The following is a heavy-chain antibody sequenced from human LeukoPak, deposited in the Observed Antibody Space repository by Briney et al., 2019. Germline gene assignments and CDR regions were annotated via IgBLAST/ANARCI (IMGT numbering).Heavy chain of an antibody. D-gene: IGHD4-17*01. Sequence: ASVKVSCKASGYTSTGYYIHWVRQAPGQGLEWMGWINPDSGDTKYVQKFQGRVTMTRDTSISTAYMDLSSLRSDDTAVYYCARDPYGDNHLDYWGQGTLVTVSS. CDR3: ARDPYGDNHLDY. CDR2: INPDSGDT. CDR1: GYTSTGYY. V-gene: IGHV1-2*02. J-gene: IGHJ4*02.